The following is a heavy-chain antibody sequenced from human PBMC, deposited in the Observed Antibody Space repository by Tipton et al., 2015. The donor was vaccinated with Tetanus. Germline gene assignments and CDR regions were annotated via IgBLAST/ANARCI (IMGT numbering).Heavy chain of an antibody. J-gene: IGHJ4*02. D-gene: IGHD2/OR15-2a*01. Sequence: TLSLTCTVSGGSVRSGDYYWTWIRQPPGKGLEWVGYIDNGGRTNYTPSLKSRLTISLDKAKKQFSLNLTSVTAADTAVYFCARANFDFPKKGPFDYWGPGSLVIVSS. CDR3: ARANFDFPKKGPFDY. V-gene: IGHV4-61*08. CDR2: IDNGGRT. CDR1: GGSVRSGDYY.